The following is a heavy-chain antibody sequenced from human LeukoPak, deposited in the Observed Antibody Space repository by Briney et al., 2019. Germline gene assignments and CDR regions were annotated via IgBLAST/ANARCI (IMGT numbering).Heavy chain of an antibody. Sequence: GGSLRLSCAASGFTFSSYATSWVRQAPGKGLEWVSAISGSGGSTYYADSVKGRFTISRDNSKNTLYLQMNSLRAEDTAVYYCAKDRSGSYPGGDFQHWGQGTLVTVSS. V-gene: IGHV3-23*01. CDR1: GFTFSSYA. D-gene: IGHD1-26*01. CDR3: AKDRSGSYPGGDFQH. J-gene: IGHJ1*01. CDR2: ISGSGGST.